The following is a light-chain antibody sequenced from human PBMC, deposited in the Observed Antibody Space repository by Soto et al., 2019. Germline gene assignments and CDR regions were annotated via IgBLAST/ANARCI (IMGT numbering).Light chain of an antibody. J-gene: IGLJ1*01. CDR2: EVS. CDR3: SSYTRSSTLV. V-gene: IGLV2-14*01. Sequence: QSALTQPASVSGSPGQSITISCTGTSSDVGGYNYVSWYQQHPGKAPKLMIYEVSNRPSGVSNRFSGSKSGNTASLTISGLQAEDEADYYCSSYTRSSTLVFGTVTKLTVL. CDR1: SSDVGGYNY.